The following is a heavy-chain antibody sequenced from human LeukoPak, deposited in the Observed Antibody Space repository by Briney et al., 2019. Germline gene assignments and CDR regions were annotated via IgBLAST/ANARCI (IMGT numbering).Heavy chain of an antibody. V-gene: IGHV3-53*01. CDR1: GFTVSTNY. Sequence: GGSLRLSCAASGFTVSTNYMTWVRQAPGKGLEWVSVIYSCGSTYYAESVKGRFTISRDNSKNTLYLQMNSLRAEDTALYYCSRNWASDNWFDPWGQGTLVTVSS. CDR2: IYSCGST. D-gene: IGHD7-27*01. CDR3: SRNWASDNWFDP. J-gene: IGHJ5*02.